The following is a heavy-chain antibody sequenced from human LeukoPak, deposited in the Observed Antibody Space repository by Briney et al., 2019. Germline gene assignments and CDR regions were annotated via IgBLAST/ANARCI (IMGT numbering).Heavy chain of an antibody. V-gene: IGHV3-13*01. Sequence: GGSLRLSCAASGFTFSSYDMHWVRQATGKGLEWVSAIGTAGDTYYPGSVKGRFTISRENAKNSLYLQMNSLRAGDTAVYYCARVQGSSGWYIFDYWGQGTLVTVSS. CDR1: GFTFSSYD. CDR3: ARVQGSSGWYIFDY. J-gene: IGHJ4*02. D-gene: IGHD6-19*01. CDR2: IGTAGDT.